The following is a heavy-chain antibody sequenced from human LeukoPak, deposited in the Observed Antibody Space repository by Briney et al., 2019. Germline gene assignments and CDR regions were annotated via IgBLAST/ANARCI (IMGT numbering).Heavy chain of an antibody. J-gene: IGHJ4*02. V-gene: IGHV1-8*01. CDR2: MNPENGNT. CDR1: RYTFTSND. CDR3: ARRYAGGWTDY. Sequence: ASVKVSCKASRYTFTSNDINWVRQATGQGLEWMGWMNPENGNTGYAEKFQGRVTMTRDTSINTAYMELSSLGSDDTAVYYCARRYAGGWTDYWGQGTLVTVSS. D-gene: IGHD6-19*01.